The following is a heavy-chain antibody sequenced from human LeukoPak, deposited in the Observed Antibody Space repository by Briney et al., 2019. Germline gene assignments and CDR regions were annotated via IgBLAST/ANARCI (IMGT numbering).Heavy chain of an antibody. D-gene: IGHD6-13*01. J-gene: IGHJ4*02. CDR1: GFTVSTNS. CDR2: IYSDNT. Sequence: GGSLRLSCTVSGFTVSTNSMSWVRQAPGKGLEWVSFIYSDNTHYSDSVKGRFTISRDNSKNTLYLQMNSLRAEDTAVYYCAKVTVKAAANYYWGQGTLVTVSS. CDR3: AKVTVKAAANYY. V-gene: IGHV3-53*01.